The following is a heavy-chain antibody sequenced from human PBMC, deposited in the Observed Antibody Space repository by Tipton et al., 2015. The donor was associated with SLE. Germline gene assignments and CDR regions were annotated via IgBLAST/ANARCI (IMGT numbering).Heavy chain of an antibody. CDR2: IYYSGST. CDR1: GGSISSYY. J-gene: IGHJ5*02. V-gene: IGHV4-59*01. D-gene: IGHD2-21*01. CDR3: ARGELIGWFDP. Sequence: TLSLTCTVSGGSISSYYWSWIRQPPGKGLEWIGYIYYSGSTNYNPSLKSRVTISLDTSKNQFSLKLSSVTAADTAAYYCARGELIGWFDPWGQGTLVTVSS.